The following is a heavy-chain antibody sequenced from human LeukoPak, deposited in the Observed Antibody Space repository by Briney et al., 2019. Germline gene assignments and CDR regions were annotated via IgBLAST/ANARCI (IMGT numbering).Heavy chain of an antibody. V-gene: IGHV3-23*01. J-gene: IGHJ3*02. D-gene: IGHD2-21*02. CDR1: GFTFSSYG. Sequence: GGSLRLSCAASGFTFSSYGMSWVRQAPGKGLEWVSAISGSGGSTYYADSVKGRFTISRDNSKNTLYLQMNSLRAEDTAVYYCAKKDIVVVTAIQGIGAFDIWGQGTMVTVSS. CDR3: AKKDIVVVTAIQGIGAFDI. CDR2: ISGSGGST.